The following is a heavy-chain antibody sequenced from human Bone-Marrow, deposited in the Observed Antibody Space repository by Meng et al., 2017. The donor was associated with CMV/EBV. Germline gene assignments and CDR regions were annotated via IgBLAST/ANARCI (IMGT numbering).Heavy chain of an antibody. V-gene: IGHV1-2*02. D-gene: IGHD3-3*01. J-gene: IGHJ5*02. CDR2: INPNSGGT. CDR3: ARDAVPTYYDFWSGQSTSGSVFDP. Sequence: MHWVRQAPGHGLEWMCWINPNSGGTNYAQKFQGRVTMTRDTSISTAYMELSRLRSDDTAVYYCARDAVPTYYDFWSGQSTSGSVFDPWGQGTLVTVSS.